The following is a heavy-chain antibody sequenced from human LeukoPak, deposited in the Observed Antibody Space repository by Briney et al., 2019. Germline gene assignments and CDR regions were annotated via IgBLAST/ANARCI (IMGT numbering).Heavy chain of an antibody. J-gene: IGHJ3*02. D-gene: IGHD1-26*01. V-gene: IGHV3-53*01. CDR2: IYSGGST. CDR3: ARGGSYLSAFDI. Sequence: GGSLRLSCATSGFSFSSYGMSWVRQAPGKGLEWVSIIYSGGSTFYADSVKGRFTISRDNSKNTLYLQMNSLRAEDTAVYYCARGGSYLSAFDIWGQGTMVTVSS. CDR1: GFSFSSYG.